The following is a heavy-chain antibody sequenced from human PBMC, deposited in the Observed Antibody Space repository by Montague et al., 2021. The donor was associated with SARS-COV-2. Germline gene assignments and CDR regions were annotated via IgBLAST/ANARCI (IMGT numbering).Heavy chain of an antibody. Sequence: SETLSLTCTVSGGSISSYYWSWIRQPPGKGLEWIGYIYYSGSTNYNPSLKRGVTITVDTAKKQFSLKLSPVTAADTVVYYCGRAGRVRFLEYGMDVWGQGTTATVPS. D-gene: IGHD3-3*01. CDR1: GGSISSYY. CDR2: IYYSGST. J-gene: IGHJ6*02. V-gene: IGHV4-59*01. CDR3: GRAGRVRFLEYGMDV.